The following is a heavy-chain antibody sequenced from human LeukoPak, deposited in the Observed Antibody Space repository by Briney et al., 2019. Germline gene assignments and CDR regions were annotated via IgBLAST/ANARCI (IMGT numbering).Heavy chain of an antibody. D-gene: IGHD3-22*01. CDR3: TSELYFSDGSGL. CDR2: ITRSSNSI. J-gene: IGHJ3*01. V-gene: IGHV3-21*01. Sequence: GGSLRLSCVTSGFSFSTYSMSWVRQSPGKGLEWVSAITRSSNSIYYADAVKGRFTISRDNAKRSVYLQMNSLRVEDTAIYYCTSELYFSDGSGLWGPGTVVPVSS. CDR1: GFSFSTYS.